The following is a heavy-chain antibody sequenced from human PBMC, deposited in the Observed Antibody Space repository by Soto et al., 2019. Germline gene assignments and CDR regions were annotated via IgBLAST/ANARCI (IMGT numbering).Heavy chain of an antibody. Sequence: SVKVSCKASGFTFTSSAVQWVRQARGQRLEWIGWIVVGSGNTNYARKFQERVTITRDMSTSTAYMELSSLRSEDTAVYYCAAGVVATVESWNYWGQGTLVTVSS. CDR3: AAGVVATVESWNY. CDR2: IVVGSGNT. J-gene: IGHJ4*02. CDR1: GFTFTSSA. V-gene: IGHV1-58*01. D-gene: IGHD5-12*01.